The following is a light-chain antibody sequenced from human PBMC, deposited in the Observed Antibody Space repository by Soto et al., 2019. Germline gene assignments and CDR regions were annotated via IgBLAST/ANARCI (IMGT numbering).Light chain of an antibody. CDR3: QEYQSYWT. J-gene: IGKJ1*01. CDR2: KAS. CDR1: QSIGNY. Sequence: DIQMTQSPSTLSASVGDRVTITCRASQSIGNYLAWYQQKPGKAPNLLIYKASSLESGVPSRFSGSGSGTEFTLSISSLQPDDFATYYCQEYQSYWTFGQGTKMEIK. V-gene: IGKV1-5*03.